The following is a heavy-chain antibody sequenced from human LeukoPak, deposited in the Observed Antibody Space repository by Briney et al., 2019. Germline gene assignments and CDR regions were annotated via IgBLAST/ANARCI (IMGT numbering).Heavy chain of an antibody. D-gene: IGHD3-10*01. CDR2: IRSKAYGGTT. J-gene: IGHJ4*02. Sequence: GGALRLSCTASGFTFGDYAMSWFRQAPGKGLEWVGFIRSKAYGGTTEYAASVKGRFTISRDDSKSIAYLQMNSLKTEATAVYYCTRYKLWFGELSAFDYWGQGTLVTVSS. V-gene: IGHV3-49*03. CDR3: TRYKLWFGELSAFDY. CDR1: GFTFGDYA.